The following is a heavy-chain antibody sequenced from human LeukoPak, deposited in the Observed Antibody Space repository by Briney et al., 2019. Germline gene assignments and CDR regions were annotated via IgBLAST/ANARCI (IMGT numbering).Heavy chain of an antibody. J-gene: IGHJ4*02. Sequence: SQTLSLTCAISGDSVSSNSAAWNWIRQSPSRGLEWLGRTYYRSKWYNDYAVSAKSRITINPDTSKNQFSLQLNSVTPEDTAVYYCASASGIAVAGYFDYWGQGTLVTVSS. D-gene: IGHD6-19*01. CDR1: GDSVSSNSAA. CDR2: TYYRSKWYN. V-gene: IGHV6-1*01. CDR3: ASASGIAVAGYFDY.